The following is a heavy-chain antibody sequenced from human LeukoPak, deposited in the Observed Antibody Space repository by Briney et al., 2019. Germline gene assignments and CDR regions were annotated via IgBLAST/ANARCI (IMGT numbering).Heavy chain of an antibody. V-gene: IGHV3-33*06. CDR2: IWSDGGER. D-gene: IGHD3-9*01. J-gene: IGHJ4*02. CDR3: VKDVQRGFDSTNSLDH. CDR1: GFRFSHHA. Sequence: GRSLRLSCATSGFRFSHHAMHCVRQAPGKGVEWVAGIWSDGGERYYAISRDDSTKRVYLQMNSLRTEDTAVYYCVKDVQRGFDSTNSLDHWGQGTLVAVSS.